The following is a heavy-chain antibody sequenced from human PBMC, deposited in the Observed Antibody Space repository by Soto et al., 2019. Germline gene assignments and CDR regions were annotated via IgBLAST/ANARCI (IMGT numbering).Heavy chain of an antibody. CDR2: ISGSGGST. CDR3: AKDPDCSGGSCYKYFDY. Sequence: GGSLRLSCAASGFTFSSYAMSWVRQAPGKGLEWVSAISGSGGSTYYADSVKGRFTISRDNSKNTLYLQMNSLRAEDTAVYYCAKDPDCSGGSCYKYFDYWGQGTLVTVSS. CDR1: GFTFSSYA. D-gene: IGHD2-15*01. V-gene: IGHV3-23*01. J-gene: IGHJ4*02.